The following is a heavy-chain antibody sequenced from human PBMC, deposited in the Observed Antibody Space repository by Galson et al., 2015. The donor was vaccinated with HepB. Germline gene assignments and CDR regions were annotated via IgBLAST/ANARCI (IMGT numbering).Heavy chain of an antibody. CDR2: IWYDGSNK. CDR3: AREDDGGPFDY. Sequence: SLRLSCAASGFTFSSYGMHWVRQAPGKGLEWVAVIWYDGSNKYYADSVKGRFTISRDNSKNTLYLQMNSLRAEDTAVYYCAREDDGGPFDYWGQGTLVTVSS. D-gene: IGHD5-24*01. CDR1: GFTFSSYG. J-gene: IGHJ4*02. V-gene: IGHV3-33*01.